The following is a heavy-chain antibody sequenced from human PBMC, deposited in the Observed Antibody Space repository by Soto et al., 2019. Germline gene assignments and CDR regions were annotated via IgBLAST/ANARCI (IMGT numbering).Heavy chain of an antibody. CDR2: ISYDGSNK. CDR1: GFTFSSYR. CDR3: AIPSSQPYFDY. J-gene: IGHJ4*02. Sequence: GGSLRLSCAASGFTFSSYRMHWVRQAPGKGLEWVAVISYDGSNKYCADSVKGRFTISRDNSKNTLYLQMNSLRAEDTAVYYCAIPSSQPYFDYWGQGTLVTVS. D-gene: IGHD6-6*01. V-gene: IGHV3-30*03.